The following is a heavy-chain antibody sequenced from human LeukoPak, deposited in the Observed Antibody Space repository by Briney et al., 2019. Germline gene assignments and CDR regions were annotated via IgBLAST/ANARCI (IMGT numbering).Heavy chain of an antibody. CDR2: ISDTDGST. CDR1: GITLSNYG. Sequence: GGSLRLSCAVSGITLSNYGMSWVRQAPGKGLEWVAGISDTDGSTNYADSVKGRFTISRDNPKNTLYLQMNSLRAEDTAVYFCAKRGVVIRVILVGFHKQAYYFDSWGQGALVTVSS. D-gene: IGHD3-22*01. J-gene: IGHJ4*02. V-gene: IGHV3-23*01. CDR3: AKRGVVIRVILVGFHKQAYYFDS.